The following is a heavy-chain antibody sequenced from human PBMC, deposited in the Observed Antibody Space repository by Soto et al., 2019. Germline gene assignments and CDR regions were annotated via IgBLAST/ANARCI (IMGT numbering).Heavy chain of an antibody. CDR2: TSYDGNNK. CDR1: GLTFGNYG. V-gene: IGHV3-30*18. CDR3: AKGGGSDRDFDY. D-gene: IGHD3-16*01. J-gene: IGHJ4*02. Sequence: PGGSLRLSGTVSGLTFGNYGIHWVRQAPGKGLEWVASTSYDGNNKYYADSLKGRFTISRDNSKKMVYLQMTSLGPEDTAVYYCAKGGGSDRDFDYFGQGALV.